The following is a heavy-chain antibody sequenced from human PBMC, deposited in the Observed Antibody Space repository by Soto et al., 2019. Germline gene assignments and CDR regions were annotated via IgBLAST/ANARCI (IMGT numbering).Heavy chain of an antibody. Sequence: QVQLHESGPGLVKPSETLSLTCTVSGGSITSFFWNWIRQPPGKGLEWIGNLYSGSTQYSPSLKSRVTISADTSKNQFSLSLRSVTAADTAVYYCERIAAATTSWGQGILVTVSS. CDR1: GGSITSFF. CDR3: ERIAAATTS. CDR2: NLYSGST. J-gene: IGHJ5*02. D-gene: IGHD6-13*01. V-gene: IGHV4-59*08.